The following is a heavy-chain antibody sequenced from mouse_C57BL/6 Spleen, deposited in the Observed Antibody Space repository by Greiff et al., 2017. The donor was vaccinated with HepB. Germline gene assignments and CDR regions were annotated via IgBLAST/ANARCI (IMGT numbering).Heavy chain of an antibody. CDR3: ARNDGYLYYYAMDY. J-gene: IGHJ4*01. CDR1: GYTFTSYW. CDR2: IHPNSGST. V-gene: IGHV1-64*01. Sequence: QVQLQQPGAELVKPGASVKLSCKASGYTFTSYWMHWVKQRPGQGLEWIGMIHPNSGSTNYNEKFKSKATLTVDKSSSTAYMQLSSLTSEDSAVYYCARNDGYLYYYAMDYWGQGTSVTVSS. D-gene: IGHD2-3*01.